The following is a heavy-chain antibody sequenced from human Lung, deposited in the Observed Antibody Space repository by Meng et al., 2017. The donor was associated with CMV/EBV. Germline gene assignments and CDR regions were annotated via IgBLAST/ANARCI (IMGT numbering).Heavy chain of an antibody. V-gene: IGHV1-2*02. Sequence: SVXVSXXASGYTFTGYYLHWVRQAPGQGLEWMGWINSKIGDADYTQKFQGRVTVTRDTSISTAYMELKRLTYDDTAVYFCARKVFRASYAFDFWGQGTMVTVSS. J-gene: IGHJ3*01. CDR3: ARKVFRASYAFDF. CDR2: INSKIGDA. CDR1: GYTFTGYY.